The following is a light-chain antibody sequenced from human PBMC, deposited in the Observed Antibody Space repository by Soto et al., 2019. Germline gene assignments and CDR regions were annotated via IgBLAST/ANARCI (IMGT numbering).Light chain of an antibody. J-gene: IGKJ2*01. CDR3: HQSSGSPYT. V-gene: IGKV3-20*01. CDR2: ATS. Sequence: EIVLTQSPGTLSLAPGERATLACRASQRVSSYLAWYQQKPGQAPRLLIFATSSGATGIPDRFSGSGSVTDFTINISGLEPEDVAVYYCHQSSGSPYTFGQGTKLEI. CDR1: QRVSSY.